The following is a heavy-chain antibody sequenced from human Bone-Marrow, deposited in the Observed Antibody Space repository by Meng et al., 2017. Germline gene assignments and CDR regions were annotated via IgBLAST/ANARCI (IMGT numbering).Heavy chain of an antibody. Sequence: QGEHQQWGEGLLRPSETLSLTCAVYGGSFSGYYWSWIRQPPGKGLEWIGEINHSGSTNYNPSLKSRVTISVDTSKNQFSLKLSSVTAADTAVYYCARGPTTMAHDFDYWGQGTLVTVSS. CDR1: GGSFSGYY. CDR2: INHSGST. J-gene: IGHJ4*02. CDR3: ARGPTTMAHDFDY. V-gene: IGHV4-34*01. D-gene: IGHD4-11*01.